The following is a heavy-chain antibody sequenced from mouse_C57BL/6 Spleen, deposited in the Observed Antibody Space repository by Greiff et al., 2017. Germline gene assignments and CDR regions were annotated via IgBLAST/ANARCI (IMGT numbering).Heavy chain of an antibody. Sequence: QVQLQQSGAELARPGASVQMSCKASGYTFTSYTMHWVKQRPGQGLEWIGYINPSSGYTKYNQKFQDKATLTADKSSNTAYMPLRSLTSEDSAVYYCARSHDYDYPHAMDYWGQGTSVTVSS. CDR1: GYTFTSYT. D-gene: IGHD2-4*01. V-gene: IGHV1-4*01. J-gene: IGHJ4*01. CDR2: INPSSGYT. CDR3: ARSHDYDYPHAMDY.